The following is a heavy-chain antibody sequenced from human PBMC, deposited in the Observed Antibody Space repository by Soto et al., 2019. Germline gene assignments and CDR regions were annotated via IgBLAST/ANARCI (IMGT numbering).Heavy chain of an antibody. J-gene: IGHJ4*02. D-gene: IGHD3-10*01. CDR3: HADMERGSMRLEDTAVYYCARIEAYVYSGHGLGGGSFDY. V-gene: IGHV1-18*01. Sequence: QVQLVQSGAEVKKPGASVKVSCKASGYTFTSYGISWVRQAPGQGLEWMGWISAYNGNTNYAQKLQGRVTMTTDTATTTQARSPRGEAPNAQDTSTSHADMERGSMRLEDTAVYYCARIEAYVYSGHGLGGGSFDYWGQGTLVTVSS. CDR2: ISAYNGNT. CDR1: GYTFTSYG.